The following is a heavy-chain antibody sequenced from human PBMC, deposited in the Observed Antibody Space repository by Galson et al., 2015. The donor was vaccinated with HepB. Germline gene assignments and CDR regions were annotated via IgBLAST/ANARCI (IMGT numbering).Heavy chain of an antibody. D-gene: IGHD3-22*01. CDR1: GFSVSTNY. CDR3: ARAAYYDSSGYFRDAFDI. J-gene: IGHJ3*02. Sequence: SLRLSCAASGFSVSTNYMSWVRQAPGKGLEWVSLIYSAGSTYYADSVKGRFTISRHNSKNTLYLQMNSLRTEDTAVYYWARAAYYDSSGYFRDAFDIWGQGTMVTVSS. V-gene: IGHV3-53*04. CDR2: IYSAGST.